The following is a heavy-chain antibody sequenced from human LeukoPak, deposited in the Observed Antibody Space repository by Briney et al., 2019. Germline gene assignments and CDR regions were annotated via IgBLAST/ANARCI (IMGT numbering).Heavy chain of an antibody. CDR1: GYTFASYG. V-gene: IGHV1-18*01. J-gene: IGHJ4*02. Sequence: ASVKVSCKASGYTFASYGISWVRQAPGQGLEWMGWISAYNGNTNYAQKLQGRVTMTTDTSTSTAYMELRSLRSDDTAVYYCARDHVVHYYDSSGYYFDYWGQGTLVTVSS. CDR3: ARDHVVHYYDSSGYYFDY. CDR2: ISAYNGNT. D-gene: IGHD3-22*01.